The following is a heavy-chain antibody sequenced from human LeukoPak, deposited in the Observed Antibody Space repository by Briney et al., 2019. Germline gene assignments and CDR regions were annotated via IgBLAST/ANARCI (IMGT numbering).Heavy chain of an antibody. V-gene: IGHV1-46*01. CDR2: INPSGGST. CDR3: ARVQGKGNYYDSSGSKYFQH. CDR1: GYTFTSYY. D-gene: IGHD3-22*01. Sequence: ASVKVSCKASGYTFTSYYMHWVRQAPGQGLEWMGIINPSGGSTSYAQKFQGRVTMTRDTSTSTVYMELSSLRSEDTAVYYCARVQGKGNYYDSSGSKYFQHWGQGTLVTVSS. J-gene: IGHJ1*01.